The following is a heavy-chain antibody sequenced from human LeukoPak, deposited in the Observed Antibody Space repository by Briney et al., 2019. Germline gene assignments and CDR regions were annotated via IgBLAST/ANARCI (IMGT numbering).Heavy chain of an antibody. CDR3: ARVMAGYSYMDV. CDR2: ISTTSSSSYM. V-gene: IGHV3-21*01. Sequence: GGSLRLSCAASGFTFSRYAMNWVRQAPGKGLEWVSSISTTSSSSYMHYADSMKGRFTKTRDNAKSALYLQMNSLRAEDTAVYYCARVMAGYSYMDVWGKGTTVTVSS. CDR1: GFTFSRYA. D-gene: IGHD3-10*01. J-gene: IGHJ6*03.